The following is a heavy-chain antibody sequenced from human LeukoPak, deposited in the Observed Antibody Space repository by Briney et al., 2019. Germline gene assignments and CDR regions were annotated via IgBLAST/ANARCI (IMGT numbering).Heavy chain of an antibody. J-gene: IGHJ5*02. D-gene: IGHD3-10*01. CDR2: IYYSGST. CDR3: ARDVSTPVITMVRGIGSFDP. V-gene: IGHV4-39*07. CDR1: GGSISSSSYY. Sequence: SETLSLTCTVSGGSISSSSYYWGWIRQPPGKGLEWIGSIYYSGSTYYNPSLKSRVTISVDTSKNQFSLKLSSVAAADTAVYYCARDVSTPVITMVRGIGSFDPWGQGTLVTVSS.